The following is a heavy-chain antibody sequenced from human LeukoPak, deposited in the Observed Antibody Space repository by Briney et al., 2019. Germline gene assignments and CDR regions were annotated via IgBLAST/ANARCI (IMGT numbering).Heavy chain of an antibody. J-gene: IGHJ4*02. CDR1: GGSISSYY. V-gene: IGHV4-59*01. D-gene: IGHD3-22*01. CDR2: FYYSGST. Sequence: SETLSLTCTVSGGSISSYYWSWIRQPPGKGLDWIGYFYYSGSTTYNPSLNSRVTMSADTSKNQFSLKLRSVTAADTAVYYCARGYYDSSGYYLFDYWGQGTLVTVSS. CDR3: ARGYYDSSGYYLFDY.